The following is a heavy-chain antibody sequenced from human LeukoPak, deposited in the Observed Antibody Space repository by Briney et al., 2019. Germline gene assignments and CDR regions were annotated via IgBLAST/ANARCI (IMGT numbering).Heavy chain of an antibody. CDR3: ASRCGGNSDSCWFDP. CDR1: GGSFSGYY. V-gene: IGHV4-34*01. Sequence: KPSETLSLTCAVYGGSFSGYYWSWIRQPPGKGLEWIGEINHSGSANYNPSLKSQVTISVDTSKNQFSLKLSSVTAADTAVYYCASRCGGNSDSCWFDPWGQGTLVTVSS. CDR2: INHSGSA. D-gene: IGHD4-23*01. J-gene: IGHJ5*02.